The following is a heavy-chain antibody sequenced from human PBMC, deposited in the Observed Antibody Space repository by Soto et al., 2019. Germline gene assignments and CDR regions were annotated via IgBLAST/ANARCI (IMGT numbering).Heavy chain of an antibody. CDR2: IIPIFGTA. V-gene: IGHV1-69*13. CDR1: GGTFSSYA. J-gene: IGHJ6*02. D-gene: IGHD5-18*01. Sequence: QVQLVQSGAEVKKPGSSVKVSCKGSGGTFSSYASSWVRQAPGQGLEWMGGIIPIFGTANYAQKFQGRVTITADESTSTAYMELSSLRSEDTAVYYCASHSYGYFPHYYHGMDVWGQGTTVTVSS. CDR3: ASHSYGYFPHYYHGMDV.